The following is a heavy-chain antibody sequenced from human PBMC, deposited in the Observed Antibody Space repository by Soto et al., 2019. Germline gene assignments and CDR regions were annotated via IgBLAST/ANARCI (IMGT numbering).Heavy chain of an antibody. CDR1: GGSISSGGYY. D-gene: IGHD3-10*01. J-gene: IGHJ6*02. CDR3: AGTTYGSGSYSASYGMDV. Sequence: PSETLSLTCTVPGGSISSGGYYWSWIRQHPGKGLEWIGYIYYSGSTYYNPSLKSRVTISVDTSKNQFSLKLSSVTAADTAVYYCAGTTYGSGSYSASYGMDVWGQGTTVTVSS. CDR2: IYYSGST. V-gene: IGHV4-31*03.